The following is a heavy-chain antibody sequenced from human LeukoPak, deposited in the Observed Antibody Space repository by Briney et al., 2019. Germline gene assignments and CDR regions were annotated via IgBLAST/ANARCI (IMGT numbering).Heavy chain of an antibody. CDR2: ISGSGGST. CDR3: AKSVEYQLLDYYYYYGMDV. CDR1: GFTFSSYA. D-gene: IGHD2-2*01. V-gene: IGHV3-23*01. J-gene: IGHJ6*04. Sequence: GGSLRLSCAASGFTFSSYAMSWVRQAPGKGLEWASAISGSGGSTYYADSVKGRFTISRDNSKNTLYLQMNSLRAEDTAVYYCAKSVEYQLLDYYYYYGMDVWGKGTTVTVSS.